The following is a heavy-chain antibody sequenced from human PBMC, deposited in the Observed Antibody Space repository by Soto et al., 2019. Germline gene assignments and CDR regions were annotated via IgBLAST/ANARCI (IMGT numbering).Heavy chain of an antibody. V-gene: IGHV4-61*01. CDR2: KPYTASP. CDR1: GDSVSRGSYH. J-gene: IGHJ4*02. CDR3: AKGGWGGDS. D-gene: IGHD7-27*01. Sequence: SETLSLTCSVSGDSVSRGSYHWSWIRQPPGKGLEWIGFKPYTASPDYNPSLKSRVVISIDRSKNQFSLKLSSVTATDTAVYSCAKGGWGGDSWGQGTLVTVSS.